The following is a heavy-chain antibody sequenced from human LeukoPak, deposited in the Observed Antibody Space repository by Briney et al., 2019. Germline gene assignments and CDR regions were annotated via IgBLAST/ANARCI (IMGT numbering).Heavy chain of an antibody. D-gene: IGHD2-2*01. V-gene: IGHV3-66*01. CDR2: TYSGGSS. Sequence: QPGGSLRLSCAASGLTVSSIYISWVRQAPGKGLEWVSLTYSGGSSYYADSVKGRFTISRDNSKNTLYLQMNSLRAEDTAVYYCARDPQESTYYYGMDVWGQGTTVTVSS. CDR1: GLTVSSIY. CDR3: ARDPQESTYYYGMDV. J-gene: IGHJ6*02.